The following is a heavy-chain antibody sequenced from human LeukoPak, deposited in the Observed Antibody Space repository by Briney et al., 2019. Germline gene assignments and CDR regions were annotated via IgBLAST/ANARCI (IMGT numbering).Heavy chain of an antibody. J-gene: IGHJ3*02. D-gene: IGHD2-2*01. Sequence: SETLSLTCAVSGGSISSGGYSWSWIRQPPGKGLEWIGYIYHSGSTYYNPSLKSRVTISVDRSKNQFSLKLSSVTAADTAVYYCARVPAASGDAFDIWGQGTMVTVSS. CDR2: IYHSGST. CDR3: ARVPAASGDAFDI. V-gene: IGHV4-30-2*01. CDR1: GGSISSGGYS.